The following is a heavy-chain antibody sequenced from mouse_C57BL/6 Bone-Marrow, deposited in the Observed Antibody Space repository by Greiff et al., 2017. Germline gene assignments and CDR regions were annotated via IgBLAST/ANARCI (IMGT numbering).Heavy chain of an antibody. V-gene: IGHV1-74*01. Sequence: QVQLQQPGAELVKPGASVKVSCKASGYTFTSYWMHWVKQRPGQGLEWIGRIYPSDSANNYNQKFKGKATLTVAKSSSTAYMQLRSRTSEDSAVYYWARICSNFRNYYAMDYWGQGTSVTVSS. J-gene: IGHJ4*01. D-gene: IGHD2-5*01. CDR3: ARICSNFRNYYAMDY. CDR1: GYTFTSYW. CDR2: IYPSDSAN.